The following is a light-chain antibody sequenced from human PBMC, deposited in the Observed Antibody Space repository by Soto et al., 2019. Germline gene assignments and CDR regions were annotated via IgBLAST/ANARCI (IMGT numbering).Light chain of an antibody. Sequence: EIVLTQSAGSLSLCLGERATLSCRASQSVDSAFFAWYQQKPGQPPRLLMYGASRRATGIPDRFSGSGSGTDFTLTISRLEPEDFAVYYCQQYASSLTFGQGTKVEI. CDR1: QSVDSAF. CDR3: QQYASSLT. J-gene: IGKJ1*01. CDR2: GAS. V-gene: IGKV3-20*01.